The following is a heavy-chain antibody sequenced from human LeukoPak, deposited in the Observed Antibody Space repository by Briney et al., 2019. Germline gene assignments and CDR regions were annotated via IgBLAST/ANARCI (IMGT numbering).Heavy chain of an antibody. CDR1: GFTFSTYN. Sequence: PGGSLRLSCATSGFTFSTYNMNWVRQAPGKGPEWVSYISSSSAPIYYADSVKGRFTISRDNARTSLHLQMNSLRDEDTAVYYCARAVAGNTYFDYWGQGTLVTVSS. CDR3: ARAVAGNTYFDY. J-gene: IGHJ4*02. V-gene: IGHV3-48*02. D-gene: IGHD6-19*01. CDR2: ISSSSAPI.